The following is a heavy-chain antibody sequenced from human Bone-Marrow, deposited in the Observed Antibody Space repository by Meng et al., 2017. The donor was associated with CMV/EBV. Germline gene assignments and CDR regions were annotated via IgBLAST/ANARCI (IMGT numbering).Heavy chain of an antibody. Sequence: ASVKVSCQASGYTFTSYVISWVRQAPGQGLEWMGWISAYNGNTNYAQKLQGRVTMTTDTSTSTAYMELRSLRSDDTAVYYCARVKFLKAIFGVDAGSMDVWGQGTTVTVSS. CDR3: ARVKFLKAIFGVDAGSMDV. CDR2: ISAYNGNT. D-gene: IGHD3-3*01. CDR1: GYTFTSYV. J-gene: IGHJ6*02. V-gene: IGHV1-18*01.